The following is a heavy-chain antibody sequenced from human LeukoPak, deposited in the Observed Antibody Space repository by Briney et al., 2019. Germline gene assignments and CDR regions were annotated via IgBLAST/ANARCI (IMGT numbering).Heavy chain of an antibody. CDR3: ARGLGGWLRLFDY. CDR2: INHSGST. V-gene: IGHV4-34*01. J-gene: IGHJ4*02. D-gene: IGHD6-19*01. CDR1: GFTLSSYA. Sequence: GSLRLSCAASGFTLSSYAMSWVRQAPGKGLEWIGEINHSGSTNYNPSLKSRVTISVDTSKNQFSLKLSSVTAADTAVYYCARGLGGWLRLFDYWGQGTLVTVSS.